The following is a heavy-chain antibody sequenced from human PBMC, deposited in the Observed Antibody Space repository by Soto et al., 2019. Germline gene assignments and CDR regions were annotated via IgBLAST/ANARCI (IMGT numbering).Heavy chain of an antibody. CDR1: GDSVSSNSAA. J-gene: IGHJ6*02. D-gene: IGHD6-13*01. V-gene: IGHV6-1*01. Sequence: SQTLSLTCVISGDSVSSNSAAWNWIRQSPSRGLEWLGRTYYRSKWYNDYAVSVKSRITINPDTSKNQFSLQLNSVTPEDTAVYYCARDEGIAVAATHYYYYGMDVWGQGNTVTVSS. CDR3: ARDEGIAVAATHYYYYGMDV. CDR2: TYYRSKWYN.